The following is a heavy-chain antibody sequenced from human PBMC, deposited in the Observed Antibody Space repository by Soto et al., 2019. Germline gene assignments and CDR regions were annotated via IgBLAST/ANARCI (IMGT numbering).Heavy chain of an antibody. V-gene: IGHV4-31*03. CDR2: IYYSGST. CDR3: ASGSPSVSAYYYDSSGYYYVFDY. CDR1: GGSISSGGYY. Sequence: PSETLSLTCTVSGGSISSGGYYWSWIRQHPGKGLEWIGYIYYSGSTYYNPSLKSRVTISVDTSKNQFSLKLSSVTAADTAVYYCASGSPSVSAYYYDSSGYYYVFDYWGQRTLVTVSS. J-gene: IGHJ4*02. D-gene: IGHD3-22*01.